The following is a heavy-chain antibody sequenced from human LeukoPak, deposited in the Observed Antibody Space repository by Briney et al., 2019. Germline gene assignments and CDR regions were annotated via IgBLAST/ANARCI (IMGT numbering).Heavy chain of an antibody. Sequence: GGSLRLSCSTSGFTFGDYAMSWVRQAPGKGLEWVGFIQAKAYGGATKYAASVNGRFSISRDDSQSIANLQMNDLKTEDTAVYYCTRAPHPRCSSSGCYLDYWGQGTLVSVSS. CDR2: IQAKAYGGAT. J-gene: IGHJ4*02. D-gene: IGHD2-2*01. CDR1: GFTFGDYA. CDR3: TRAPHPRCSSSGCYLDY. V-gene: IGHV3-49*04.